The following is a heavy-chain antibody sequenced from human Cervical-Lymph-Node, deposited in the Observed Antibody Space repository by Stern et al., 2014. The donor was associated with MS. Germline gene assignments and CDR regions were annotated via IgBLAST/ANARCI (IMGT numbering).Heavy chain of an antibody. CDR2: IWYDGSTE. CDR3: ASHRGGGFYLDY. V-gene: IGHV3-33*01. D-gene: IGHD3-16*01. Sequence: VQLVESGGGVVQPGRSLRLSCAASSFSDYGMHWVRQAPGKGLEWVAIIWYDGSTEYYADSVKGRFAIPRDSSKSTLYLQMNSLRVEDTAVYFCASHRGGGFYLDYWGQGTLVTVSS. J-gene: IGHJ4*02. CDR1: SFSDYG.